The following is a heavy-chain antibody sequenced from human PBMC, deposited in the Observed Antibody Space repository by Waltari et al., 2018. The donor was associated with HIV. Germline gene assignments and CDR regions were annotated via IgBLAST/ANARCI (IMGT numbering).Heavy chain of an antibody. CDR1: GYTFTSYA. CDR3: ARLVVVPAAGFDP. Sequence: QVQLVQSGAEVKKPGASVKVSCKASGYTFTSYAMHWVRQAPGQRLELMGWINAGNGNTKYSQKCQGRVTITRDTSASTAYMELSSLRSEDTAVYYCARLVVVPAAGFDPWGQGTLVTVSS. D-gene: IGHD2-2*01. CDR2: INAGNGNT. V-gene: IGHV1-3*01. J-gene: IGHJ5*02.